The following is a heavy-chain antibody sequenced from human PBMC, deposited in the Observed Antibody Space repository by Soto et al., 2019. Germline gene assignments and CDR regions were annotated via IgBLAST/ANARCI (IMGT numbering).Heavy chain of an antibody. CDR1: GGSFSDNF. V-gene: IGHV4-34*01. D-gene: IGHD3-10*01. Sequence: PSETLSLTCAVYGGSFSDNFWSWIRQPPGKGLEWIGEINRSGSTNYIPSLKSRVTISVDTSKNQFSLKLSSVSAADTAVYYCARDKGSGSYNSLYYYGMDVWGQGTTVNVSS. CDR2: INRSGST. J-gene: IGHJ6*02. CDR3: ARDKGSGSYNSLYYYGMDV.